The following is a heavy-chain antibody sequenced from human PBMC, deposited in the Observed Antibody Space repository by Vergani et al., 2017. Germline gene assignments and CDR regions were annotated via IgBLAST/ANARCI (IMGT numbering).Heavy chain of an antibody. D-gene: IGHD2-2*01. J-gene: IGHJ6*02. V-gene: IGHV3-30*18. CDR3: AKDRAGSYQLLSNYYYYGMDV. CDR2: ISYDGSNK. Sequence: QVQLVESGGGLVKPGGSLRLSCAASGFTFSSYGMHWVRQAPGKGLEWVAVISYDGSNKYYADSVKGRFTISRDNSKNTLYLQMNSLRAEDTAVYYCAKDRAGSYQLLSNYYYYGMDVWGQGTTVTVSS. CDR1: GFTFSSYG.